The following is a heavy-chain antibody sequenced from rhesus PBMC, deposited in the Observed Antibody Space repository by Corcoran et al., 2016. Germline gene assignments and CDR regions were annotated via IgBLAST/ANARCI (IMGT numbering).Heavy chain of an antibody. CDR1: GFTFSNSW. Sequence: EVQLVESGGGLVQPGGSLRLSCAASGFTFSNSWMSWVRQAPGQGLEWVARIKSKADGGTADYAASVKGRFTISRDDSKNTLYLQMNSLKTEDTAVYYCTTDPRGNYYFDYWGQGVLVTVSS. D-gene: IGHD4-17*01. J-gene: IGHJ4*01. CDR3: TTDPRGNYYFDY. CDR2: IKSKADGGTA. V-gene: IGHV3-30*01.